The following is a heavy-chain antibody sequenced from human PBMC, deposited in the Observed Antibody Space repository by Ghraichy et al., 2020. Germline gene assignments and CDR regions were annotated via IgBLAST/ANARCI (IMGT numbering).Heavy chain of an antibody. D-gene: IGHD5-12*01. J-gene: IGHJ4*02. V-gene: IGHV4-31*03. CDR1: GGSISSGGYY. Sequence: SETLSLTCTVSGGSISSGGYYWSWIRQHPGKGLEWIGYIYYSGSTYYNPSLKSRVTISVDTSKNQFSLKLSSVTAADTAVYYCARANSGYDDYWGQGTLVTVSS. CDR2: IYYSGST. CDR3: ARANSGYDDY.